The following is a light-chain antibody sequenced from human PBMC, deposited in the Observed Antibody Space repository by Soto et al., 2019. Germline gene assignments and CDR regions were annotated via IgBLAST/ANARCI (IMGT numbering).Light chain of an antibody. Sequence: EIVLTQSPGTLSLSPGKRATLSCRASQSVSSTYLGWYQQKPGQAPRLLIYAASARATGIPDRFSGSGSGTDFTLSISRLEPEDFAVYYCQQYGNSPYTFGQGTKLEIK. CDR3: QQYGNSPYT. V-gene: IGKV3-20*01. CDR2: AAS. J-gene: IGKJ2*01. CDR1: QSVSSTY.